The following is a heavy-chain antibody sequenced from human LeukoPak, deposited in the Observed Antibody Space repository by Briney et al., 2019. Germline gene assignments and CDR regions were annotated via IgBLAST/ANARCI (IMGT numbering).Heavy chain of an antibody. CDR1: GFTFSSYS. CDR2: ISSSSSTI. V-gene: IGHV3-48*01. D-gene: IGHD2-21*02. CDR3: ARDHIVVVTANSMDV. Sequence: PGGSLRLSCAASGFTFSSYSMNWVRQAPGKGLEWVSYISSSSSTIYYADSVKGRFTISRDNAKNSLYLQMNSLRAEDTAVYYCARDHIVVVTANSMDVWGKGTTVTVSS. J-gene: IGHJ6*03.